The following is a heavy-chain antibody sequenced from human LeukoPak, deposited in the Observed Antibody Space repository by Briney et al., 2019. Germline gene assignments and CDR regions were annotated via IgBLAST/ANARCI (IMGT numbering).Heavy chain of an antibody. V-gene: IGHV1-46*01. CDR1: GYTFTSYY. D-gene: IGHD5-24*01. J-gene: IGHJ4*02. CDR2: INPSGGST. Sequence: ASVKVSCRASGYTFTSYYMHWVRQAPGQGPEWMGIINPSGGSTSYAQKFQGRVTMTRDMSTSTVYMELSSLRSEDTAVYYCARVTSRDGYNFDYWGQGTLVTVSS. CDR3: ARVTSRDGYNFDY.